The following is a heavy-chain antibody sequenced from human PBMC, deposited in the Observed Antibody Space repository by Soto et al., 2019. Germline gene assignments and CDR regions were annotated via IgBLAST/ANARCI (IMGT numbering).Heavy chain of an antibody. D-gene: IGHD1-7*01. Sequence: SVKVSCKASGGTFSSYTISWARQAPGQGLEWMGRIIPILGIANYAQKFQGRVTITADKSTSTAYMELSSLRSEDTAVYYCAREYNWNYASYYYYYMDVWGKGTTVPAP. CDR2: IIPILGIA. CDR1: GGTFSSYT. CDR3: AREYNWNYASYYYYYMDV. V-gene: IGHV1-69*04. J-gene: IGHJ6*03.